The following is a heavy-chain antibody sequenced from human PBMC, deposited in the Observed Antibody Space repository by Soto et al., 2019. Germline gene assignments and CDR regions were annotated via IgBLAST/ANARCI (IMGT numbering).Heavy chain of an antibody. CDR1: GGTFSSYA. CDR2: IIPIFGTA. CDR3: ARESSVVVVPAAPPDYYYYGMDV. V-gene: IGHV1-69*06. D-gene: IGHD2-2*01. J-gene: IGHJ6*02. Sequence: QVQLVQSGAEVKKPGSSVKVSCKASGGTFSSYAISWVRQAPGQGLEWMGGIIPIFGTANYAQKFQGRVTITADKSTSTAYMELSRLRSEDTAVYYCARESSVVVVPAAPPDYYYYGMDVWGQGTTVTVSS.